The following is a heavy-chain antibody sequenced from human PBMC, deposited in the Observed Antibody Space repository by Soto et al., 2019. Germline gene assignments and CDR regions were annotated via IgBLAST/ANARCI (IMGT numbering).Heavy chain of an antibody. CDR3: TKTPRSYYYYMDV. D-gene: IGHD3-10*01. CDR1: GFTFSTYA. CDR2: ISGSGSDR. J-gene: IGHJ6*03. Sequence: EVQVLESGGGLVQPGGSLRLSCVASGFTFSTYAMNWVRQAPGKGLEWVSVISGSGSDRYYADSVRGRFTISRDNSNNTLNLQMDSLRAEDTAIYYCTKTPRSYYYYMDVWGKGTTVTVSS. V-gene: IGHV3-23*01.